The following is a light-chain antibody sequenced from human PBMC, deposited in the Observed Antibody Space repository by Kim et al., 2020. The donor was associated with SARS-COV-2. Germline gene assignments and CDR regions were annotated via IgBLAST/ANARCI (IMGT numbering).Light chain of an antibody. J-gene: IGKJ2*01. CDR3: QQSYSSPYT. V-gene: IGKV1-39*01. Sequence: SSSVGARVTITCLAIQSISSYLIWYRQKSGKAPELLIFAASSLHGGVPSRFSGSGSGTDFTLRISSLRPEDFASYYCQQSYSSPYTFGQGTKLEI. CDR2: AAS. CDR1: QSISSY.